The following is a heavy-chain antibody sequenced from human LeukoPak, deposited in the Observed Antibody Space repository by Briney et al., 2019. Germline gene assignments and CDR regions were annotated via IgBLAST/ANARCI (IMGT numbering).Heavy chain of an antibody. D-gene: IGHD3-9*01. J-gene: IGHJ6*02. Sequence: GGSLRLSCAASGFTFSSYWMSWVRQAPGKGLEGVANIKQDGSEKYYVDSVKGRFTISRDNAKNSLYLQMNSLRAEDTAVYYCARDFGLRYFDWLLNYGMDVWGQGTTVTVSS. CDR3: ARDFGLRYFDWLLNYGMDV. CDR1: GFTFSSYW. CDR2: IKQDGSEK. V-gene: IGHV3-7*01.